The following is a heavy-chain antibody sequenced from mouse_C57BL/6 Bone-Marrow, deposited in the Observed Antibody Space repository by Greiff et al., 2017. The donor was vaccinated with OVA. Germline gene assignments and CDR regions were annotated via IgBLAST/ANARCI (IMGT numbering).Heavy chain of an antibody. CDR2: INSDGGST. CDR3: ARHGYYYGSSPSWYFDV. D-gene: IGHD1-1*01. J-gene: IGHJ1*03. CDR1: EYEFPSHD. V-gene: IGHV5-2*01. Sequence: EVKLMESGGGLVQPGESLKLSCESNEYEFPSHDMSWVRKTPEKRLELVAAINSDGGSTYYPDTMERRFIISRDNTKKTLYLQMSSLRSEDTALYYCARHGYYYGSSPSWYFDVWGTGTTVTVSS.